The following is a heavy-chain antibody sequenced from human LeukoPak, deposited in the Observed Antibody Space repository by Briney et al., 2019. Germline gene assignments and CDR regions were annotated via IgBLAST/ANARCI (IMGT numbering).Heavy chain of an antibody. V-gene: IGHV4-39*01. CDR3: ARHSGYDFWSGYYTGYYYYGMDV. Sequence: SETLSLTCTVSGGSISSSSYYWGWIRQPPGKGLEWIGSIYYSGSTYYNPSLKSRVTISVDTSKNQFSLKLSSVTAADTAVYYCARHSGYDFWSGYYTGYYYYGMDVWGQGTTVTVSS. J-gene: IGHJ6*02. D-gene: IGHD3-3*01. CDR2: IYYSGST. CDR1: GGSISSSSYY.